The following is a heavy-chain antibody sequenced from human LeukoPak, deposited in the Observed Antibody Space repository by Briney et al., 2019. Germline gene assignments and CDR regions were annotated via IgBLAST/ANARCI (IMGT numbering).Heavy chain of an antibody. CDR3: ARDSTYGSGSSNWFDP. D-gene: IGHD3-10*01. J-gene: IGHJ5*02. Sequence: SETLSLTCTVSGGSISSSSYYWGWIRQPPGKGLEWIGSIYYSGSTYYNPSLKSRVTISVDTSKNQFSLKLSSVTAADTAVYYCARDSTYGSGSSNWFDPWGQGTLVTVSS. V-gene: IGHV4-39*07. CDR2: IYYSGST. CDR1: GGSISSSSYY.